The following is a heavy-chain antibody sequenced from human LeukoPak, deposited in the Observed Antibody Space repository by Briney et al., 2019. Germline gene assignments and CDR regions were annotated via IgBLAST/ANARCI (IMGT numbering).Heavy chain of an antibody. D-gene: IGHD6-19*01. J-gene: IGHJ4*02. CDR2: INHSGST. V-gene: IGHV4-34*01. Sequence: PSETLSLTCAVYGGSFSGYYWSWIRQPPGKGLEWIGEINHSGSTNYNPSLKSRVNISVDASKNQCSLKLSSGTAADTAVYYCARGRSGWNFDYWGQGTLVTVSS. CDR3: ARGRSGWNFDY. CDR1: GGSFSGYY.